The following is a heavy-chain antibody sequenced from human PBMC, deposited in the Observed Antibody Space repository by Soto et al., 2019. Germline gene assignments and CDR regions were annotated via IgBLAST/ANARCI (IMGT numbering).Heavy chain of an antibody. CDR1: GGTFGRYA. Sequence: QVQLEQSGAEVKKPGSSVKVSCKASGGTFGRYAISWVRRAPGQSLEWMGQISAGFGATDLAQMFQGRVTITADKSTTTVYMELSSLRSDDTAVYYCATDCSGGSCYGASGMDVWGQGTTVTVSS. J-gene: IGHJ6*02. V-gene: IGHV1-69*06. D-gene: IGHD2-15*01. CDR2: ISAGFGAT. CDR3: ATDCSGGSCYGASGMDV.